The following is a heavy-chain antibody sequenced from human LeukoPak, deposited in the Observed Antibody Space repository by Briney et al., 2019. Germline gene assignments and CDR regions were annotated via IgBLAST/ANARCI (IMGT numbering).Heavy chain of an antibody. D-gene: IGHD1-26*01. CDR2: ICRGGST. CDR1: HFTYSSNH. Sequence: GVSQTLPCAAWHFTYSSNHKRGLRQATGGAEEGARVICRGGSTYYADSVKGRFTISRDNSKNTLCLQMESLRAEDTAVYYCARDMGATIIHRDWGQGTLVTVSS. V-gene: IGHV3-53*01. CDR3: ARDMGATIIHRD. J-gene: IGHJ4*02.